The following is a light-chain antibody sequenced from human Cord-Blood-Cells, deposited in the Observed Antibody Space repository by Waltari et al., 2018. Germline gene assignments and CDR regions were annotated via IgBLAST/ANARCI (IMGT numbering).Light chain of an antibody. V-gene: IGLV3-27*01. CDR3: YSAADNNLV. CDR2: KDS. Sequence: SYELKQPSSVSVSPGQTARITCSGDVLAKKYARWFQQKPGQAPVLVIYKDSERPSGIPERFSGSSSGTTVTLTISGAQVEDEADYYCYSAADNNLVFGGGTKLTVL. J-gene: IGLJ3*02. CDR1: VLAKKY.